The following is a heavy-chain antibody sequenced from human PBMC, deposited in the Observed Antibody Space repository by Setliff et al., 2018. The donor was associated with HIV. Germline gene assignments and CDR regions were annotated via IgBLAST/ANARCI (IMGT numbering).Heavy chain of an antibody. CDR2: IYTSGST. J-gene: IGHJ6*03. Sequence: SETLSLTCTVSGGSISSGSYYWSWIRQPAGKGLEWIGRIYTSGSTNYNPSLKSRVTISVDTSKNQFSLKLRSVTAADTAVYYCASETYYYDNPQYYYYYMDVWGKGTTVTVSS. CDR3: ASETYYYDNPQYYYYYMDV. CDR1: GGSISSGSYY. V-gene: IGHV4-61*02. D-gene: IGHD3-22*01.